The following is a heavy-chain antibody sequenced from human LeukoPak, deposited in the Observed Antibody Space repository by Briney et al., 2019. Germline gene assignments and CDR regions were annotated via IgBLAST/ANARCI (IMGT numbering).Heavy chain of an antibody. CDR1: GFTFTSYS. D-gene: IGHD1-7*01. CDR2: TSNRGDYT. J-gene: IGHJ4*02. Sequence: GGSLRLSWAASGFTFTSYSMSWVRQAPGKGLEWVSGTSNRGDYTYYADSGKGRFTLSRDSSKNTLFLQMNSLRAEDTALYFCARKAQYNGHYPLDYWGQGTLVTVSS. CDR3: ARKAQYNGHYPLDY. V-gene: IGHV3-23*01.